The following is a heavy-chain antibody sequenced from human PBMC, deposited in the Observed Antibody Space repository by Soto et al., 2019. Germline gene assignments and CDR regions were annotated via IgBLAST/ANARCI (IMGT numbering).Heavy chain of an antibody. CDR2: INPSGGST. V-gene: IGHV1-46*01. D-gene: IGHD2-15*01. Sequence: VKVSCKASGYTFISYYLHWVRQAPGQGLEWMGIINPSGGSTTYGQKFQGRVTMTSDTSTGTVYMELSSLRSEDTAVYYCARGGAYDYYAMDVWVQGTTVTVSS. CDR1: GYTFISYY. CDR3: ARGGAYDYYAMDV. J-gene: IGHJ6*02.